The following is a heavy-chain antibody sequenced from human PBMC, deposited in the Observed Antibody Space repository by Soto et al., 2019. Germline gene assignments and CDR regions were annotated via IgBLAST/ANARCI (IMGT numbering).Heavy chain of an antibody. CDR2: IYYSGST. CDR3: ARIGTYGDSYCFDY. CDR1: GGSISSGGYY. J-gene: IGHJ4*02. D-gene: IGHD4-17*01. V-gene: IGHV4-31*03. Sequence: PSETLSLTCTVSGGSISSGGYYWSWIRQHPGKGLEWIGYIYYSGSTYYNPSLKSRVTISVDTSKNQFSLKLSSVTAADTAVYYCARIGTYGDSYCFDYWGQVTLVTVYS.